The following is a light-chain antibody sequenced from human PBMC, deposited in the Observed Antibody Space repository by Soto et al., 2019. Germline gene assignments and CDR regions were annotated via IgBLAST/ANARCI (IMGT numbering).Light chain of an antibody. CDR1: QGISSY. Sequence: AIRMTQSPSSLSASTGDRVTITCRASQGISSYLAWYQQTPGKAPKLLIYAASTLQSGVPSRFSGSGSGTDFTLTISCLQSEDFATYYCQQYYSYPITFGQGTRREIK. CDR3: QQYYSYPIT. CDR2: AAS. J-gene: IGKJ5*01. V-gene: IGKV1-8*01.